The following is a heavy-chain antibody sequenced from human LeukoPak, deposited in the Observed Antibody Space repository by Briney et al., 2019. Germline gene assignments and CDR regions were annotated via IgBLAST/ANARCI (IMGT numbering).Heavy chain of an antibody. D-gene: IGHD5-18*01. V-gene: IGHV1-8*01. CDR3: ARGLGRTAMVTRGGVRFDY. CDR2: MNPNSGNT. J-gene: IGHJ4*02. CDR1: GYTFTSYD. Sequence: ASVKVSCKASGYTFTSYDINWVRQATGQGLEWMGWMNPNSGNTGNVQKFQGRVTMTRNTSINTAYIEVSSLRSEDTAVYYCARGLGRTAMVTRGGVRFDYWVQGILVTVSS.